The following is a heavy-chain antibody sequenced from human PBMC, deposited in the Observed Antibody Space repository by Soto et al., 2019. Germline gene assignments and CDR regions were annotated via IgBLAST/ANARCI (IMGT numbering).Heavy chain of an antibody. D-gene: IGHD6-13*01. V-gene: IGHV3-7*05. CDR3: ARDVSPGSSSLYLDAFDI. CDR1: GFTLSMYW. J-gene: IGHJ3*02. Sequence: EVQLEESGGGLVQPGGSLRLYCAASGFTLSMYWMTWVRQAPGRGLEWVANIKQDGSKKSYLDSVRGRFTISRDNVRNSLYLQMDSLRAEDTALYYCARDVSPGSSSLYLDAFDIWGQGTMVIVSS. CDR2: IKQDGSKK.